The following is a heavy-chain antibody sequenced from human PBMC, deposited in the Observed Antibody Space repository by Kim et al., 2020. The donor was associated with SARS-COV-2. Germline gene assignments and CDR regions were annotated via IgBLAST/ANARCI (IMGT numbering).Heavy chain of an antibody. CDR3: ARLPHYGSGSYYKYYYYYGMDV. V-gene: IGHV4-39*01. Sequence: SETLSLTCTVSGGSISSSSYYWGWIRQPPGKGLEWIGSIYYSGSTYYNPSLKSRVTISVDTSKNQFSLKLSSVTAADTAVYYCARLPHYGSGSYYKYYYYYGMDVWGQGTTVTVSS. CDR2: IYYSGST. J-gene: IGHJ6*02. D-gene: IGHD3-10*01. CDR1: GGSISSSSYY.